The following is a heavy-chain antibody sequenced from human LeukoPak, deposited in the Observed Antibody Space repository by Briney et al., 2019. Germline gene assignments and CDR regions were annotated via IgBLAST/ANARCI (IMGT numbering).Heavy chain of an antibody. Sequence: PGGSLRLSCSASGFTFSEHYMEWVGPAPGKGREWVGRTRNKDNRYTPEYAASVNGRFTISRDDSTILLYLQLNSLKTEDTAVYYCATNGYSSSWFDYWGQGTLVTVSS. J-gene: IGHJ4*02. CDR3: ATNGYSSSWFDY. D-gene: IGHD6-13*01. CDR1: GFTFSEHY. V-gene: IGHV3-72*01. CDR2: TRNKDNRYTP.